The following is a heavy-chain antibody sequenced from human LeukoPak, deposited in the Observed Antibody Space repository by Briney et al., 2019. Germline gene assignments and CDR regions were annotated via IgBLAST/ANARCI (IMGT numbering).Heavy chain of an antibody. CDR3: AREFQYYYDSSFDY. V-gene: IGHV3-30*03. CDR1: GFTFSSYG. Sequence: GGSLRLSCAASGFTFSSYGMHWVRQAPGKGLEWVAVISYDGSNKYYADSVKGRFTISRDNSKNTLYLQMNSLRAEDTAVYYCAREFQYYYDSSFDYWGQGTMVTVSS. CDR2: ISYDGSNK. D-gene: IGHD3-22*01. J-gene: IGHJ4*02.